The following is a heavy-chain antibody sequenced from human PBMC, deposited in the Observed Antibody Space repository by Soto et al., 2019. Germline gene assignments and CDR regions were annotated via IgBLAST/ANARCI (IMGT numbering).Heavy chain of an antibody. J-gene: IGHJ5*02. V-gene: IGHV4-34*01. CDR3: ARGRFSGGRCYFPSSRGIQDNWFDP. D-gene: IGHD2-15*01. CDR1: GGSFSGYY. Sequence: SETLSLTCAVYGGSFSGYYCSWIRQPPWKGLEWIGEINHSGSTNYNPSLKSRVTISVDTSKNQFSLKLSSVTAEDTAVYYCARGRFSGGRCYFPSSRGIQDNWFDPWGQGTLVALSS. CDR2: INHSGST.